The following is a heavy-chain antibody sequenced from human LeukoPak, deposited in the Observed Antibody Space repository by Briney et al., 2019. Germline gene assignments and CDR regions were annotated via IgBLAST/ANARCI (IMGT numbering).Heavy chain of an antibody. CDR3: ARDSGWRFDH. CDR1: VDSVSGDSAA. Sequence: SQTLSLTCAISVDSVSGDSAAWNWVRQSPSRGLEWLGRTYYKSKRYNGYAVSLKSRITINPDTSKNQYSMQLSAVTPEDTAVYYCARDSGWRFDHWGQGTLVTVTA. D-gene: IGHD6-19*01. V-gene: IGHV6-1*01. CDR2: TYYKSKRYN. J-gene: IGHJ4*02.